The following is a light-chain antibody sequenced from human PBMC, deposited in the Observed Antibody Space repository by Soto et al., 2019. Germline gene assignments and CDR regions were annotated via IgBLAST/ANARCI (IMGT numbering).Light chain of an antibody. CDR1: HDLSTS. Sequence: MQLTESPSLLSATLGDRVTIPFAXRHDLSTSFARYQQKPGQAPNLLXYDXSSLQSGGPSRLSGSGSATDFTLTISWLQSEDFATYYCQHYYNDPRTFGQGTKVDI. CDR3: QHYYNDPRT. J-gene: IGKJ1*01. V-gene: IGKV1D-13*01. CDR2: DXS.